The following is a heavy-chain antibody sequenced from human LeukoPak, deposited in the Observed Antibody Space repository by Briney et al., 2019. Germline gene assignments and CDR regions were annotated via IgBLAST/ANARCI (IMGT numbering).Heavy chain of an antibody. D-gene: IGHD3-9*01. CDR1: GGSISSYY. V-gene: IGHV4-59*01. CDR2: IYYSGST. CDR3: ARSYYDILTGYSSGFDY. J-gene: IGHJ4*02. Sequence: SETLSLTCTVSGGSISSYYWSWIRQPPGKGLEWIGYIYYSGSTNYNPSLKSRLTISVDTSKNQFSLKLSSVTAADTAVYYCARSYYDILTGYSSGFDYWGRGTLVTVSS.